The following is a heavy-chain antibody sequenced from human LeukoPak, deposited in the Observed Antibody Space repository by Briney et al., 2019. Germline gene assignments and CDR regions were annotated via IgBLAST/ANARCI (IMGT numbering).Heavy chain of an antibody. Sequence: IPGGSLRLSCAASGFTFSSYSMNWVRQAPGKGLEWVSSISSSSSYIYYADSVKGRFTISRDNAKNSLYLQMNSLRAEDTAVYYCARSASGSTTVTADYLDYWGQGTLVTVSS. J-gene: IGHJ4*02. V-gene: IGHV3-21*01. CDR1: GFTFSSYS. CDR3: ARSASGSTTVTADYLDY. D-gene: IGHD4-17*01. CDR2: ISSSSSYI.